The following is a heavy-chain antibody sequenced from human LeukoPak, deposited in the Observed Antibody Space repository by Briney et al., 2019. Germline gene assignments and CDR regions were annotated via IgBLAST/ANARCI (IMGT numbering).Heavy chain of an antibody. CDR3: ARAQVASAASYYYYGMDV. D-gene: IGHD6-13*01. J-gene: IGHJ6*02. CDR1: GFTFSTYS. CDR2: ISTSSSYI. V-gene: IGHV3-21*01. Sequence: GGSLRLSCAAAGFTFSTYSMAWVRQAPGKGLEWVSSISTSSSYIYYADSLKGRLTISRDNAKNSLYLQMNSLRAEDTAVYYCARAQVASAASYYYYGMDVWCQGTTVTVSS.